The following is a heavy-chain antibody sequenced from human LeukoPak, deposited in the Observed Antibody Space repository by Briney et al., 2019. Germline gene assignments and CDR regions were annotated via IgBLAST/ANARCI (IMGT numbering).Heavy chain of an antibody. V-gene: IGHV1-8*01. CDR3: ASGGMVRGAYRGPLGY. CDR1: GYTFTSYD. CDR2: MNPNSGNT. D-gene: IGHD3-10*01. J-gene: IGHJ4*02. Sequence: GASVKVSCKASGYTFTSYDINWVRQATGQGLEGMGWMNPNSGNTGYAQKFQGRVTMTRNTSISTAYMELSSLRSEDTAVYYCASGGMVRGAYRGPLGYWGQGTLVTVSS.